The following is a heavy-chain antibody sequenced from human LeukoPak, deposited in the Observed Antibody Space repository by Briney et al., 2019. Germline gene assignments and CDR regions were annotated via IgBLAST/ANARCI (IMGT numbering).Heavy chain of an antibody. D-gene: IGHD3-3*01. CDR3: ARGGEDRSHYDFWSGYPFDY. CDR1: GYTFTSYA. J-gene: IGHJ4*02. V-gene: IGHV1-3*01. CDR2: INAGNGNT. Sequence: ASVKVSCKASGYTFTSYAMHWVRQAPGQRLEWMGWINAGNGNTKYSQKFQGRVTITRDTSASTAYMELSSLRSEDTAVYYCARGGEDRSHYDFWSGYPFDYWGQGTLVTVSS.